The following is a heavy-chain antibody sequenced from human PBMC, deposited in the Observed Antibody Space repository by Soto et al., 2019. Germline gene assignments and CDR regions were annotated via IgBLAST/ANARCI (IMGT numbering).Heavy chain of an antibody. CDR3: ARDRSGVDWFDP. V-gene: IGHV3-53*01. CDR1: GFTVSSNY. J-gene: IGHJ5*02. D-gene: IGHD2-15*01. CDR2: IYSGGST. Sequence: GGSLRLSCAASGFTVSSNYMSWVRQAPGKGLEWVSVIYSGGSTYYADSVKGRFTISRDNSKNTLYLQMNSLRAEDTAVYYCARDRSGVDWFDPWGQGTLVTVSS.